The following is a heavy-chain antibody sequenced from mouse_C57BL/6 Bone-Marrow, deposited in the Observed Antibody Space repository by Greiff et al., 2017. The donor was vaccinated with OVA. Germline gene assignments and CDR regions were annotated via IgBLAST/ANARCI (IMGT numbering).Heavy chain of an antibody. CDR3: TGDGYYFSAWFAY. V-gene: IGHV6-3*01. D-gene: IGHD2-3*01. Sequence: DVMLVESGGGLVQPGGSMKLSCVASGFTFSNYWMNWVRQSPEKGLEWVAQIRLKSDNYATHYAESVKGRFTISRDDSKSSVYLQMNNLRAEDTGIYYCTGDGYYFSAWFAYWGQGTLVTVSA. CDR1: GFTFSNYW. CDR2: IRLKSDNYAT. J-gene: IGHJ3*01.